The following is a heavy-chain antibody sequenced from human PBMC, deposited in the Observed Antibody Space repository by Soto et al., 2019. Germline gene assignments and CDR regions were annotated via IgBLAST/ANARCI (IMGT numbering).Heavy chain of an antibody. J-gene: IGHJ4*02. CDR3: ARGREFDS. CDR1: GGSLTSGTYS. CDR2: IFPSGTT. V-gene: IGHV4-30-2*01. Sequence: QLQLRESGSRLVKPSQTLSLPCAVSGGSLTSGTYSWNWIRQPPGKGLEWIGYIFPSGTTYYNPSLKSRVSISIDVSKNQFSLNLRSLTAADTAVYYCARGREFDSWGQGTLVTVSS.